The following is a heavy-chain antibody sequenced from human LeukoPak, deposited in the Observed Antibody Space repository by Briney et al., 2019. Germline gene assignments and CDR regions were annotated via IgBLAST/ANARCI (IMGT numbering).Heavy chain of an antibody. CDR3: ARVGGSRYYYYYYGMDV. D-gene: IGHD1-26*01. Sequence: SETLSLTCAVYGGSFSGYYWSWIRQPPGKGLEWIGEINHSGSTNYNPSLKSRVTILVDTSKNQFSLKLSSVTAADTAVYYCARVGGSRYYYYYYGMDVWGQGTTVTVSS. V-gene: IGHV4-34*01. CDR2: INHSGST. J-gene: IGHJ6*02. CDR1: GGSFSGYY.